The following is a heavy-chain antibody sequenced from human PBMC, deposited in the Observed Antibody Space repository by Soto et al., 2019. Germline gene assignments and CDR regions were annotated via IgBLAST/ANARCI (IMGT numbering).Heavy chain of an antibody. Sequence: SVKVSCKSSGYTFTSYTISWVRQAPGQGLEWMGRIIPILGIANYAQKFQGRVTITADKSTSTAYMELSSLRSEDTAVYYCARDLDYDILTGDDYWGQGTLVTVSS. D-gene: IGHD3-9*01. CDR1: GYTFTSYT. CDR2: IIPILGIA. J-gene: IGHJ4*02. V-gene: IGHV1-69*04. CDR3: ARDLDYDILTGDDY.